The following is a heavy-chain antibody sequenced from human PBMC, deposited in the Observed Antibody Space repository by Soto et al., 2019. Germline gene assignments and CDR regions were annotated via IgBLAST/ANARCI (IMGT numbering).Heavy chain of an antibody. CDR3: ASANWSHHYFDP. CDR1: GGSFSGYY. V-gene: IGHV4-34*01. Sequence: QVRLQQWGTGLLKSSETLSLTCAVYGGSFSGYYWSWLRQPPGKGLAWIGEINHSGSPNYNPSLKSRVTISVDTSKNQFSLKMTSVTAADTAVYYCASANWSHHYFDPWGQGTLVTVSS. CDR2: INHSGSP. J-gene: IGHJ5*02. D-gene: IGHD1-1*01.